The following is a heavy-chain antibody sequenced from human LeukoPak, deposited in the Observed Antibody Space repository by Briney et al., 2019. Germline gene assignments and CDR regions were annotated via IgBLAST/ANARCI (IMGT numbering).Heavy chain of an antibody. CDR1: GGSINSFY. CDR2: IYSSGST. V-gene: IGHV4-4*07. D-gene: IGHD3-9*01. Sequence: KPSETLSLICTVSGGSINSFYWTWIRQPAGKGLEWIGRIYSSGSTNFNPSLKSRVTMSVDTSKNQFSLRLSSVTAADTAAYYCAINLGYDILTGYRHNWFDPWGQGTLVTVSS. J-gene: IGHJ5*02. CDR3: AINLGYDILTGYRHNWFDP.